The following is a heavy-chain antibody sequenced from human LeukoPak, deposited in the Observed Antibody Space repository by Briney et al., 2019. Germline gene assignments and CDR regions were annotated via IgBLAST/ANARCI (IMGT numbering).Heavy chain of an antibody. J-gene: IGHJ4*02. CDR2: IYSGGST. V-gene: IGHV3-53*01. CDR1: GFTVSSNY. CDR3: ARTTGITGNYFDY. Sequence: GGSLRLSCAASGFTVSSNYMSWVRQAPGKGLEWVSVIYSGGSTYYADSVKGRFTISRDSSKNTLYLQMNSLRAEDTAVYYCARTTGITGNYFDYWGQGTLVTVSS. D-gene: IGHD1-20*01.